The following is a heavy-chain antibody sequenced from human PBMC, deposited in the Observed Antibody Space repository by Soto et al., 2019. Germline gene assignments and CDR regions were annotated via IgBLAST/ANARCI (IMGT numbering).Heavy chain of an antibody. CDR3: ARASTTVTTLDY. CDR1: VGSISSGGYC. D-gene: IGHD4-17*01. Sequence: PSETLSLTWALAVGSISSGGYCWSWIRQTPGKGLEWIGYIYHSGSTYYNPSLKSRVTISVDRSKNQFALKLSSVTAADTAVYYCARASTTVTTLDYWGQGPLVTVSS. CDR2: IYHSGST. J-gene: IGHJ4*02. V-gene: IGHV4-30-2*01.